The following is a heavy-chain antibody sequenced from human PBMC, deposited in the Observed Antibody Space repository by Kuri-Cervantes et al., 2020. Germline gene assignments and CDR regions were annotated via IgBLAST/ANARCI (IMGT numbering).Heavy chain of an antibody. Sequence: GGSLRLSCAASGFTFSSYAMSWVRQAPGKGLEWVSYISSSGSTIYYADSVKGRFTISRDNAKNSLYLQMNSLRAEDTAVYYCARAGTMVRTRMDVWGQGTTVTVSS. J-gene: IGHJ6*02. CDR2: ISSSGSTI. D-gene: IGHD3-10*01. V-gene: IGHV3-48*04. CDR1: GFTFSSYA. CDR3: ARAGTMVRTRMDV.